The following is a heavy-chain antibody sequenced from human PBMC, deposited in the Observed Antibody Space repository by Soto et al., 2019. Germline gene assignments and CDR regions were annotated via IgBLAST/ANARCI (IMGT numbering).Heavy chain of an antibody. CDR1: GFTFRSYG. V-gene: IGHV3-30*18. CDR3: AKEQTIIALSDFDC. J-gene: IGHJ4*02. Sequence: GGSLRLSCEASGFTFRSYGMHWVRQAPGKGLEWVAVVSYDGSNKLYAASVKDRFIISRDNSKSTLYLQMNSLRAEDTALYYCAKEQTIIALSDFDCWGQGPRVTVS. CDR2: VSYDGSNK. D-gene: IGHD5-12*01.